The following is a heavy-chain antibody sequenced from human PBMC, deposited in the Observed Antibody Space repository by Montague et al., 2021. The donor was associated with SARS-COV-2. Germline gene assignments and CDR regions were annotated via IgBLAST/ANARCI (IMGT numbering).Heavy chain of an antibody. CDR1: GFNFTHYA. J-gene: IGHJ4*02. CDR2: ISYDGTKT. Sequence: SLRLSCAASGFNFTHYAMYWVRQAPGKGLDWVATISYDGTKTYYTDSVKGRFTISRDNSKDTLHLQLSSLRLDDTAIYYCARGGRYFDWLLLHYWGQGALVTASS. V-gene: IGHV3-30*04. CDR3: ARGGRYFDWLLLHY. D-gene: IGHD3-9*01.